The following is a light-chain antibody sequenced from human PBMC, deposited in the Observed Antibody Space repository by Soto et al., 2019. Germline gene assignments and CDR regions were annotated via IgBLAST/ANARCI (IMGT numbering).Light chain of an antibody. V-gene: IGLV2-11*01. J-gene: IGLJ1*01. CDR3: CSFAGSYHV. CDR2: EVN. Sequence: QSALTQPRSVSGSPGQSVAISCTGTSRDIEAYDYVSWYQQHPGKAPKLIISEVNKRPSGVSYRFSGSKSGNTASLTISGLQGEDEADYYCCSFAGSYHVFGTGTKLTVL. CDR1: SRDIEAYDY.